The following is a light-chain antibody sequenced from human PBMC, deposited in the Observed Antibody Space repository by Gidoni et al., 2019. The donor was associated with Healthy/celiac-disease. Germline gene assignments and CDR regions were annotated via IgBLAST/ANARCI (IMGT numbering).Light chain of an antibody. CDR2: LNSDGSH. CDR1: SGHSSYA. V-gene: IGLV4-69*01. CDR3: QTWGTPWV. J-gene: IGLJ3*02. Sequence: LVLTQSPFPSASLGSSVKLTCTLSSGHSSYAIAWHQQQPEKGPRYLMKLNSDGSHSKGDGIPDRFSGSSSGAERYLTISSLQSEDEADYYCQTWGTPWVFGGGTKLTVL.